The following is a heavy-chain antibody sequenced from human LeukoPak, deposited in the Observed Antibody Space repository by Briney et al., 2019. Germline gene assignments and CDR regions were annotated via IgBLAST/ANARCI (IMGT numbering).Heavy chain of an antibody. CDR1: GFTFDDYA. Sequence: PGRSLRLSCTASGFTFDDYAMHWVRQAPGKGLEWVSGISWNNNNMDYADSVKGRFTISRDNAQNSLYLQMNSLRVEDTAVYYCTRSLDEWGQGTLVTVSS. CDR3: TRSLDE. D-gene: IGHD3-16*01. CDR2: ISWNNNNM. J-gene: IGHJ4*02. V-gene: IGHV3-9*01.